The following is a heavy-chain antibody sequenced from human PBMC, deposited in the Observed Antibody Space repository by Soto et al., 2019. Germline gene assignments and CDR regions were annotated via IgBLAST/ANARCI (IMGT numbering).Heavy chain of an antibody. D-gene: IGHD1-1*01. CDR3: TTFQTGDRACDM. CDR1: GFTLSYPW. J-gene: IGHJ3*02. CDR2: IKNKNDGETT. V-gene: IGHV3-15*07. Sequence: EVQLVESGGGLVKPGGSLRLSCAASGFTLSYPWMNWVRQAPGRGLEWVGRIKNKNDGETTDYAAPVKGRFTISRDDSRNTLYLQMNNLKSEDTAVYYCTTFQTGDRACDMWGQGTMVTVSS.